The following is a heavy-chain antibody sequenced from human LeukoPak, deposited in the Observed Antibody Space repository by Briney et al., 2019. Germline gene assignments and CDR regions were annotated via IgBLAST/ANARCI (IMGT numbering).Heavy chain of an antibody. Sequence: SVKVSCKASGYTFTSYGISWVRQAPGQGLEWMGRIIPTLGIANYAQKFQGRVTITADKSTSTAYMELSSLRSEDTAVYYCARESYYGSGKYWGQGTLVTVSS. CDR3: ARESYYGSGKY. J-gene: IGHJ4*02. CDR2: IIPTLGIA. V-gene: IGHV1-69*04. D-gene: IGHD3-10*01. CDR1: GYTFTSYG.